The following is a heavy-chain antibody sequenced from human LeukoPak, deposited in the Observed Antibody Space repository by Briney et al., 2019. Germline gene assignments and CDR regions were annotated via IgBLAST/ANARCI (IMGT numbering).Heavy chain of an antibody. V-gene: IGHV3-30*18. CDR1: GFTFSSYG. D-gene: IGHD4-17*01. J-gene: IGHJ4*02. CDR3: AKDTVGLLASDY. Sequence: PGGSLRLSCAASGFTFSSYGMHWVRQAPGKGLEWVAVISYDGSNKYYADSVKGRFTISRDNSKNTLYLQMNSLRAEDTAVCYCAKDTVGLLASDYWGQGTLVTVSS. CDR2: ISYDGSNK.